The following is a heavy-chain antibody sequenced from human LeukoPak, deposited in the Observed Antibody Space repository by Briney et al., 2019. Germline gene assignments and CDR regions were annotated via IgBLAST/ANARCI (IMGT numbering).Heavy chain of an antibody. V-gene: IGHV4-39*07. CDR1: GGSISSSSYY. Sequence: KASETLSLTCTVSGGSISSSSYYWGWIRQPPGKGLEWIGSISYSGSTYSNPSLKSRVTISVDTSKNQFSLKVSSVTAADTAVYYCAGDRFRSSAFVYNWFDPWGQGTLVTVSS. CDR3: AGDRFRSSAFVYNWFDP. CDR2: ISYSGST. D-gene: IGHD5-12*01. J-gene: IGHJ5*02.